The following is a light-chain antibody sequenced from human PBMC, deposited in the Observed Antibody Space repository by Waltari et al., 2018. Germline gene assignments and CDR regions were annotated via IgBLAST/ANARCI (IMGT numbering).Light chain of an antibody. CDR3: QQYYSTPQT. Sequence: IVLPQSPASMPVSPGWRATFNCTPSQSLLFNSDNKSYLAWYQQRRGQPPKLVIYWASTRESGVPDRFNGSGSGTDFSLTISSLQAEDAAVYYCQQYYSTPQTFGQGTKVEVK. CDR2: WAS. CDR1: QSLLFNSDNKSY. J-gene: IGKJ1*01. V-gene: IGKV4-1*01.